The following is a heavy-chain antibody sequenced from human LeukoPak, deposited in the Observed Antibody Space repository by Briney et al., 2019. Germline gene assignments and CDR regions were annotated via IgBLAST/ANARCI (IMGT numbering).Heavy chain of an antibody. J-gene: IGHJ4*02. CDR2: IYPGDSDT. V-gene: IGHV5-51*01. Sequence: GESLKISRKDSGYSFTTYWIGWVRQMPGKGLEWMGIIYPGDSDTRYSPSFQGQVTISADKSISTAYLQWSSLKASDTAMYYCARKYSSTWYFDYWGQGTLVIVSS. D-gene: IGHD6-13*01. CDR3: ARKYSSTWYFDY. CDR1: GYSFTTYW.